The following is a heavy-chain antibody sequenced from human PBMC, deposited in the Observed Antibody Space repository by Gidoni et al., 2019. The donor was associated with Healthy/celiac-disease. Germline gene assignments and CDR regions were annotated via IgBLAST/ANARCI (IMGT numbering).Heavy chain of an antibody. CDR1: GFTFSSYA. D-gene: IGHD3-22*01. Sequence: QVQLVESGGGVVQPGRSLRLSCAASGFTFSSYAMHWVRQAPGKGLEWVAVISYDGSNKYYADSVKGRFTIARDNSKNTLYLQMNSLRAEDTAVYYCARGGYYYDSSGGFDYWGQGTLVTVSS. V-gene: IGHV3-30-3*01. CDR3: ARGGYYYDSSGGFDY. CDR2: ISYDGSNK. J-gene: IGHJ4*02.